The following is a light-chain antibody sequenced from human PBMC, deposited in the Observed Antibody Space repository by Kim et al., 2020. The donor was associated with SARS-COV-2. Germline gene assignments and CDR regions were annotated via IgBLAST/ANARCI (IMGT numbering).Light chain of an antibody. CDR2: DAS. J-gene: IGKJ5*01. V-gene: IGKV3-15*01. CDR3: QQYYMWPIT. CDR1: QTITTD. Sequence: VAPGHRAPLSCRASQTITTDLAWYQQKPGRAPRLLLYDASTGATGIPARFSGSGSGTEFTLTINSPQSEDSAVYFCQQYYMWPITFGQGTRLEIK.